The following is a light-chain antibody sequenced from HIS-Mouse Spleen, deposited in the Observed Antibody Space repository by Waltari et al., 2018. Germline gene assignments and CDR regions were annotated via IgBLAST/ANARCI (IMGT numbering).Light chain of an antibody. V-gene: IGLV1-47*01. CDR2: RNN. Sequence: QSVLTPPPSASGTPGQRVTISCSGSSYNRGSKYVSWYQQLPGTAPKLLIYRNNQRPSGVPDRFSGSKSGTSASLAISGLRSEDEADYYCAAWDDSLSGPVFGGGTKLTVL. CDR1: SYNRGSKY. CDR3: AAWDDSLSGPV. J-gene: IGLJ3*02.